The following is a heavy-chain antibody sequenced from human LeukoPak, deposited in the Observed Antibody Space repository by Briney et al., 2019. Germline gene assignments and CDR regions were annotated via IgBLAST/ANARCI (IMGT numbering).Heavy chain of an antibody. CDR3: ASQPAYNYMDV. V-gene: IGHV4-38-2*01. CDR1: GYSITSGYY. D-gene: IGHD2-2*01. J-gene: IGHJ6*03. Sequence: PSETLSLTCAVSGYSITSGYYWGWIRQPPGKGLEWIGSVYHSGSSYYNPSLKRRVTISVDTSRNQFSLKLSSVTAADTAVYYCASQPAYNYMDVWGEGTTVTISS. CDR2: VYHSGSS.